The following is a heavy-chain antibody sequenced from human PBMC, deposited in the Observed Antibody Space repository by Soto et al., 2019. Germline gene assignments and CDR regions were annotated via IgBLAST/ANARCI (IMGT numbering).Heavy chain of an antibody. V-gene: IGHV3-23*01. J-gene: IGHJ4*02. CDR3: AKTYYDILTALDY. Sequence: GGSLRLSCAAPEFTFSAYAMNWVRQAPGKGLEWVSGIIASGATTYYADSVKGRFTISRDNSKNTLSLQMNSLRAEDTAVYYCAKTYYDILTALDYWGQGTLVTVSS. CDR1: EFTFSAYA. D-gene: IGHD3-9*01. CDR2: IIASGATT.